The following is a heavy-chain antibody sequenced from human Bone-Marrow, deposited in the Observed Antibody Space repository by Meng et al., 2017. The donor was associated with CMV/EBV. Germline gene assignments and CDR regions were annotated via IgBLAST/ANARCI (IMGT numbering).Heavy chain of an antibody. D-gene: IGHD1/OR15-1a*01. CDR2: ISYIGIT. CDR1: GGSVSSRLYY. Sequence: SETLSLTCTVAGGSVSSRLYYWTWLRQPPGKGLEWIGYISYIGITNYNASLKSRVTISVDTSKNQFSLKLSSVTAADSAVYYCARDILEHNAFDMWGQGTMVTVSS. CDR3: ARDILEHNAFDM. J-gene: IGHJ3*02. V-gene: IGHV4-61*01.